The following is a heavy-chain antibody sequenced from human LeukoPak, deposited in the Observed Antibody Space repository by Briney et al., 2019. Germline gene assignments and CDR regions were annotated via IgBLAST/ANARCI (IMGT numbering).Heavy chain of an antibody. Sequence: SETLSLTCTGSGGSISSYYWSWIRQPPGKGLEWIGYIYYSGSTNYNPSLKSRVTISVDTSKNQFSLKLSSVTAADTAVYYCARGLLGSYAFDIWGQGTMVTVSS. CDR2: IYYSGST. J-gene: IGHJ3*02. CDR3: ARGLLGSYAFDI. D-gene: IGHD2-15*01. V-gene: IGHV4-59*01. CDR1: GGSISSYY.